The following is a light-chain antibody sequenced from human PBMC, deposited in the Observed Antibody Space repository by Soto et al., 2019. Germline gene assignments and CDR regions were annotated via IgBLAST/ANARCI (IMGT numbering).Light chain of an antibody. J-gene: IGLJ2*01. CDR1: SSDVGVYNY. V-gene: IGLV2-14*01. CDR2: EVS. Sequence: QSALTQPASVSASPGQSITISCTGTSSDVGVYNYVSWYQQHPGRAPTLIIYEVSNRHSGVSYRFSGSKYGNTASLTISGLQADDEADYLCSSYMSSTTPVVFGGGTKVAV. CDR3: SSYMSSTTPVV.